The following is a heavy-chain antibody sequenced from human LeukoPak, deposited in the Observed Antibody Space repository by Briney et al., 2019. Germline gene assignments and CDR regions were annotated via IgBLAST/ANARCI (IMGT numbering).Heavy chain of an antibody. Sequence: GGSLRLSCAASGFTFSSYAMSWVRQAPGKGLEWGSAISGSGGSTYYADSVRGRFTISRDNSKNTLYLQMNSLRAEDTAVYYCAKGPGIAVAGFDYWGQGTLVTVPS. V-gene: IGHV3-23*01. CDR3: AKGPGIAVAGFDY. J-gene: IGHJ4*02. D-gene: IGHD6-19*01. CDR1: GFTFSSYA. CDR2: ISGSGGST.